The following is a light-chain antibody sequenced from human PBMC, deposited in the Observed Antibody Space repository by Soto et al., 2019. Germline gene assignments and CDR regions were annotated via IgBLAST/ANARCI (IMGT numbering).Light chain of an antibody. CDR1: SSDVGGYNF. CDR2: EVT. J-gene: IGLJ3*02. V-gene: IGLV2-14*03. CDR3: CSHSSSITWM. Sequence: QSALTQTASVSGSPGQSITISCTGTSSDVGGYNFVSWYQQHPGKAPKRIIHEVTNRPSGVSGRFSGSKSGNTAFLTISGLQAEDEAVYYCCSHSSSITWMFGGGTKLTVL.